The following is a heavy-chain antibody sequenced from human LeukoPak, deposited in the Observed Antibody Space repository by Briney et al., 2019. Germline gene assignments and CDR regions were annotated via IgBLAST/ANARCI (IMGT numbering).Heavy chain of an antibody. CDR3: ARRYYGSGSYRENNWFDP. Sequence: ASVKVSCKASAYTFTGYYMHWVRQAPGQGLEWMGWIYPNSGGTNYAQKFQGRVTMTRDTSISTAYLQWSSLKASDTAMYYCARRYYGSGSYRENNWFDPWGQGTLVTVSS. CDR2: IYPNSGGT. CDR1: AYTFTGYY. D-gene: IGHD3-10*01. V-gene: IGHV1-2*02. J-gene: IGHJ5*02.